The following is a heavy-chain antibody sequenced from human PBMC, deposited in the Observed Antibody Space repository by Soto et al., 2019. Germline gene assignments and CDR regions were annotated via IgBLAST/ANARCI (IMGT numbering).Heavy chain of an antibody. Sequence: QVQLVQSGAEVKKPGASVKVSCKASGYTFTSYDINWVRQATGQGLEWMGWMNPNSGNTGYAQKFQGRVTMTRNTSISTAYMELSSLRSEDTAVYYCARGPGSGWPDPPPSSDYWGQGTLVTVSS. D-gene: IGHD6-19*01. CDR3: ARGPGSGWPDPPPSSDY. J-gene: IGHJ4*02. V-gene: IGHV1-8*01. CDR2: MNPNSGNT. CDR1: GYTFTSYD.